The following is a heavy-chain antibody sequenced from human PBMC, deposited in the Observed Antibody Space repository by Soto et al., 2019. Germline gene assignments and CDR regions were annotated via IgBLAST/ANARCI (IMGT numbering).Heavy chain of an antibody. V-gene: IGHV3-23*01. Sequence: GGSLRLSCVASGFAFSTYTMNWIRQAPGKGLEWVSGIIDSGGETYYADFVKGRFTISRDNSKNTLYLQMNSLRAEDTAVYYCAKDSPYPYYDYVWGSYDYWGQGTLVTVSS. CDR1: GFAFSTYT. J-gene: IGHJ4*02. D-gene: IGHD3-16*01. CDR3: AKDSPYPYYDYVWGSYDY. CDR2: IIDSGGET.